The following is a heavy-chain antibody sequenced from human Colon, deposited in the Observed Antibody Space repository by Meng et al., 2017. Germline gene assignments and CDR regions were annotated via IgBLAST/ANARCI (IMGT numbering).Heavy chain of an antibody. CDR2: VNPNSGNT. J-gene: IGHJ3*02. Sequence: ASVKVSCKASGYTFASYDINWVRQASGQGLEWMGWVNPNSGNTGFARKIQDRVTMTRNTSISTAYMDLTSLTSEDTAMYYCARERTAAAGNDAFAIWGQGKMVT. CDR3: ARERTAAAGNDAFAI. V-gene: IGHV1-8*01. CDR1: GYTFASYD. D-gene: IGHD6-13*01.